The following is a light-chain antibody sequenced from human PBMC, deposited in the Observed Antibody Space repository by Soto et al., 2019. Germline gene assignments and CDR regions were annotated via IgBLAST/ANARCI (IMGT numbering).Light chain of an antibody. CDR3: ATWDSNTRV. CDR2: LEGSGSY. V-gene: IGLV4-60*02. J-gene: IGLJ3*02. CDR1: SGHSSYI. Sequence: QSVLTQSSSASASLGSSVKLTCTLSSGHSSYIIAWHQQQPGKAPRYLMKLEGSGSYNKGSGVPDRFSGSSSGAGRYLTISNLQFEDEADYYCATWDSNTRVFGGGTKLTVL.